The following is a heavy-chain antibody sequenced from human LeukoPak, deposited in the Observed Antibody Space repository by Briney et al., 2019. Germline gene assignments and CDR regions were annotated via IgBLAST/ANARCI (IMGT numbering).Heavy chain of an antibody. D-gene: IGHD4-17*01. CDR1: GFTFSSYW. CDR2: INPDGGAT. V-gene: IGHV3-7*01. J-gene: IGHJ4*02. Sequence: GGSLRLSCAASGFTFSSYWMSWVRQAPGKGLEWVASINPDGGATRYVDSVRGRFTISRDNAQNSLYLQMNSLSAEDTAVYYCARLFGGVTTFDNWGQGSLVTVSS. CDR3: ARLFGGVTTFDN.